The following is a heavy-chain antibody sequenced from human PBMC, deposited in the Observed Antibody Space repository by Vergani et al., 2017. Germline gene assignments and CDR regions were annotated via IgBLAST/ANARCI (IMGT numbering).Heavy chain of an antibody. J-gene: IGHJ3*01. D-gene: IGHD1-1*01. CDR2: IYVSGIT. CDR3: ARDNKQLCPGAFDL. CDR1: GTSINNDFYY. Sequence: QVQLQESGPGLVKPSQTLSLTCTVSGTSINNDFYYWHWIRQPAGKGLEWIGRIYVSGITDYNSSLQSRVSMSVDTSKNQFSLTLTSVTAADTAVYYCARDNKQLCPGAFDLWGQGTMVTVSS. V-gene: IGHV4-61*02.